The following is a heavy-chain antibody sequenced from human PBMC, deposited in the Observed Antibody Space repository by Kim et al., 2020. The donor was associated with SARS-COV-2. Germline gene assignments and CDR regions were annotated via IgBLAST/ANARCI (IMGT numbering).Heavy chain of an antibody. Sequence: GGSLRLSCAASGFTFDDYAMHWVRQAPGKGLEWVSGISWNSGSIGYADSVKGRFTISRDNAKNSLYLQMNSLRAEDTALYYCAKPHSRYCSSTSCYSTEFDYWGQGTLVTVSS. CDR3: AKPHSRYCSSTSCYSTEFDY. CDR2: ISWNSGSI. J-gene: IGHJ4*02. CDR1: GFTFDDYA. D-gene: IGHD2-2*01. V-gene: IGHV3-9*01.